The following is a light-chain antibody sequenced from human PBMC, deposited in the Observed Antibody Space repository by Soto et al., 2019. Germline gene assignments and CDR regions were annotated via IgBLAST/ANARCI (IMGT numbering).Light chain of an antibody. CDR3: TSCTDSSPYL. J-gene: IGLJ1*01. CDR2: QVT. Sequence: QSVLTQPASVSGSPGQSITISCTGTSSDLAIYNYVSWYQQQPGKAPKLMIYQVTNRPSGVSNRFSGSRSGNTASLTISGLQADDQACYYCTSCTDSSPYLFAPGSKVTVL. V-gene: IGLV2-14*01. CDR1: SSDLAIYNY.